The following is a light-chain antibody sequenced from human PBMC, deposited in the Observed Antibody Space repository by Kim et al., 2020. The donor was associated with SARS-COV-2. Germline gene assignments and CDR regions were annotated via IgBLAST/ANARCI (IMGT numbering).Light chain of an antibody. CDR3: QQYDNSRT. V-gene: IGKV3-20*01. J-gene: IGKJ1*01. Sequence: EIVLTQSPGTLSLSPGERATLSCRASQSVSSTSLAWYQQKPGQAPRLLMSDASTRATGIPDRFSGSGSETDFTLTISSLEPEDFAVYYCQQYDNSRTFGQGTKVEIK. CDR1: QSVSSTS. CDR2: DAS.